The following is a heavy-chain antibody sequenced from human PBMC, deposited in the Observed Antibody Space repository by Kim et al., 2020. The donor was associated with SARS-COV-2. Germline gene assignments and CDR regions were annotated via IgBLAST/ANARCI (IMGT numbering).Heavy chain of an antibody. J-gene: IGHJ5*02. D-gene: IGHD4-17*01. Sequence: SVKVSCKASGGTFSSYAISWVRQAPGQGLEWMGGIIPIFGTANYAQKFQGRVTITADESTSTAYMELSSLRSEDTAVYYCARDMLAVTTGWFDPWGQGTLVTVSS. CDR2: IIPIFGTA. V-gene: IGHV1-69*13. CDR3: ARDMLAVTTGWFDP. CDR1: GGTFSSYA.